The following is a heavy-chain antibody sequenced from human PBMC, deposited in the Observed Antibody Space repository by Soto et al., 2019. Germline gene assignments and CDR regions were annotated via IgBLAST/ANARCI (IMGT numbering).Heavy chain of an antibody. Sequence: ASVKVSCKASGGTFSSYAISWVRQAPGQGLEWMGGIIPIFGTANYAQKFQGRVTITADESTSTAYMELSSLRSEDTAVYYCARDPIPANRGYSYGFAGSFDYWGQGTLVTVSS. V-gene: IGHV1-69*13. CDR1: GGTFSSYA. J-gene: IGHJ4*02. CDR3: ARDPIPANRGYSYGFAGSFDY. CDR2: IIPIFGTA. D-gene: IGHD5-18*01.